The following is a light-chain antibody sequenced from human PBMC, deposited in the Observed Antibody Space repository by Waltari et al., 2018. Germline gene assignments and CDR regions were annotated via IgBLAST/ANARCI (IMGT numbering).Light chain of an antibody. V-gene: IGLV2-14*03. CDR1: SKDVGANDY. J-gene: IGLJ3*02. CDR3: TAYTTSATLV. CDR2: DVR. Sequence: QSALSQPASVSGSPGQSVTISCTGTSKDVGANDYASWYQQHPGRAPTLRSYDVRQRSSGVANRFSGSRAGNTASLTISGLQTEDEADYYCTAYTTSATLVFGGGTRLTVL.